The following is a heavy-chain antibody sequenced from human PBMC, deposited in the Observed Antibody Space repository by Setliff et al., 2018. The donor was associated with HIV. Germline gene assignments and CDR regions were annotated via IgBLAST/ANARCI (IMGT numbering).Heavy chain of an antibody. J-gene: IGHJ5*02. V-gene: IGHV4-39*02. CDR2: INYRGNT. CDR1: GGSISTSRYY. CDR3: AREGGTGRSSWYGAYWYDP. Sequence: SSETLSLTCTVSGGSISTSRYYWGWIRQPPGKGLEWIGSINYRGNTYYNPSLKSRAAISVDTSKNQISLKLSSVTAADTAVYYCAREGGTGRSSWYGAYWYDPWGQGTLVTVSS. D-gene: IGHD6-13*01.